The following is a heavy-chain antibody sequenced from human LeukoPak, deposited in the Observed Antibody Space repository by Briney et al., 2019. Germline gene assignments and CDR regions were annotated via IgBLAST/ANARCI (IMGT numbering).Heavy chain of an antibody. Sequence: PGGSLRLSCAASGFTFSSYSMNWVRQAPGKGLEWVSYISSSSSTIYYADSVKGRFTTSRDNAKNSLYLQMNSLRDEDTAVYYCARDLQVGYSSGWYHWGQGTLVTVSS. V-gene: IGHV3-48*02. J-gene: IGHJ4*02. CDR3: ARDLQVGYSSGWYH. CDR2: ISSSSSTI. CDR1: GFTFSSYS. D-gene: IGHD6-19*01.